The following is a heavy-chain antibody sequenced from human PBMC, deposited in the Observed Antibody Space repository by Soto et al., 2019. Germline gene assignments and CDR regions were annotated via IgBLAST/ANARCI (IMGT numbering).Heavy chain of an antibody. CDR3: ARSLDGHFDY. Sequence: GGSLRLSCAASGFRFDIYSMNWIRQAPGKGLEWSAYITSDTNTIKYADSVKGRFTVSRDNAKDSVYLQMNSLRDEDTAVYYCARSLDGHFDYWGQGALVTVSS. CDR2: ITSDTNTI. D-gene: IGHD1-1*01. V-gene: IGHV3-48*02. CDR1: GFRFDIYS. J-gene: IGHJ4*02.